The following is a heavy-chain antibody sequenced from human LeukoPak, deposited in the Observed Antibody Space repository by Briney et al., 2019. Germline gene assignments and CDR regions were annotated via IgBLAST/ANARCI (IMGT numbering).Heavy chain of an antibody. Sequence: GGSLRLSCAASGFTFSTYWMHWVRHVPGKGLVWVSRINSDGSSTTYADSVKGRFTFSRDNAKNTLYLQMYSLRAEDTAVYYCASGCSSTSCYPFDYWGQGTLVTVSS. CDR1: GFTFSTYW. CDR3: ASGCSSTSCYPFDY. D-gene: IGHD2-2*01. J-gene: IGHJ4*02. CDR2: INSDGSST. V-gene: IGHV3-74*01.